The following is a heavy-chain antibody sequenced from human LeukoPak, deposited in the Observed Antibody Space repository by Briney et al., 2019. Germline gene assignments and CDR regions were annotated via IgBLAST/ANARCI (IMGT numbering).Heavy chain of an antibody. CDR1: GGSISSGSYY. J-gene: IGHJ5*02. CDR2: IYTSGST. V-gene: IGHV4-61*02. CDR3: ARAVRSLPAAILNWFDP. D-gene: IGHD2-2*02. Sequence: SQTLSLTCTVSGGSISSGSYYWSWIRQPAGKGLEWIGRIYTSGSTNYNPSLKSRVTISVDTSKNQFSLKLSSVTAADTAVYYCARAVRSLPAAILNWFDPWGQGTLVTVSS.